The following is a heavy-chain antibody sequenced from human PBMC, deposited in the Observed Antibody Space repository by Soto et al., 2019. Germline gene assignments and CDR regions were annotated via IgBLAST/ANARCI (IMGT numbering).Heavy chain of an antibody. J-gene: IGHJ5*02. CDR2: MYKGGSI. D-gene: IGHD3-22*01. CDR1: GGSISDDY. V-gene: IGHV4-4*09. Sequence: LCLTCRVSGGSISDDYWSWIRQPPGKRLEWIGYMYKGGSINYNPSLKSRVTISVDTSKNQFSLKLSSVTAADTAVYYCARSYYDRSGYAVDPWGQGTLVTVSS. CDR3: ARSYYDRSGYAVDP.